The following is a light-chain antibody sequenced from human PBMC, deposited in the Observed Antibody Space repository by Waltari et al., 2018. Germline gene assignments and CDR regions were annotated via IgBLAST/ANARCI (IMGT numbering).Light chain of an antibody. CDR2: SHN. V-gene: IGLV1-44*01. CDR1: SSNIGSNT. CDR3: AAWDDSLNGPV. Sequence: QSVLTQPPSASGTPGQRVTISCSGSSSNIGSNTVNWYQQLPGTAPKLLIYSHNQRPSGVPDRFSGSKSGTSASLAISGLQSEDEADYYCAAWDDSLNGPVCGGGTKLTVL. J-gene: IGLJ3*02.